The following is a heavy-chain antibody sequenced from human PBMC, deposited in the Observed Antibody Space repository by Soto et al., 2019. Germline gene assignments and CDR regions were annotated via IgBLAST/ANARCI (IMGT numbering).Heavy chain of an antibody. D-gene: IGHD3-9*01. J-gene: IGHJ5*02. CDR2: ISYDGSNK. CDR1: GFTFSSYG. CDR3: AKRWYYDILTGLYGGARFDP. V-gene: IGHV3-30*18. Sequence: GGSLRLSCAASGFTFSSYGMHWVRQAPGKGLKWVAVISYDGSNKYYADSVKGRFTISRDNSKNTLYLQMNSLRAEDTAVYYCAKRWYYDILTGLYGGARFDPWGQGTLVTVSS.